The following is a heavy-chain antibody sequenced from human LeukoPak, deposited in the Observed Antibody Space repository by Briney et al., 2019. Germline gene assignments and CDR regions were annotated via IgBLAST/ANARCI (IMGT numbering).Heavy chain of an antibody. D-gene: IGHD1-26*01. Sequence: SETLSLTCTVSGGSISSSSYYWGWIRQPPGKGLEWIGSIYYSGSTYYNPSLKSRVTISVDTSKNQFSLKLSSVTAADTAVYYCAGGGSYYWGLLYYYYYMDVWGKGTTVTISS. CDR2: IYYSGST. J-gene: IGHJ6*03. V-gene: IGHV4-39*07. CDR1: GGSISSSSYY. CDR3: AGGGSYYWGLLYYYYYMDV.